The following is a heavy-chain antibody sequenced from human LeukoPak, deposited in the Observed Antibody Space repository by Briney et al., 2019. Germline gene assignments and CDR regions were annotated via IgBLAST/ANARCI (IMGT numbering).Heavy chain of an antibody. CDR1: GYTFTDYY. Sequence: APVKVSCEASGYTFTDYYMHWVRQAPGQGLEWMGWINPNIGDTNYAQKFQGRVTMTRDTSISTAYMELSRLRSDDTAVYYCARDRPSITGTTLDYFDYWGQGTLLTVSS. CDR2: INPNIGDT. CDR3: ARDRPSITGTTLDYFDY. D-gene: IGHD1-7*01. J-gene: IGHJ4*02. V-gene: IGHV1-2*02.